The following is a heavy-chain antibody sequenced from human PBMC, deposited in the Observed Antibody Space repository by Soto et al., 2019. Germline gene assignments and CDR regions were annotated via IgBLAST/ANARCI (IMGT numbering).Heavy chain of an antibody. V-gene: IGHV4-30-4*01. J-gene: IGHJ5*02. CDR3: ARVLAADYNWFDP. CDR2: IYYSGST. CDR1: GGSISSGDYY. D-gene: IGHD6-13*01. Sequence: PSETLSLTFTVSGGSISSGDYYWSWIRQPPGKGLEWIGYIYYSGSTYYNPSLKSRVTISVDTSKNQFSLKLSSVTAADTAVYYCARVLAADYNWFDPWGQGTLVTVSS.